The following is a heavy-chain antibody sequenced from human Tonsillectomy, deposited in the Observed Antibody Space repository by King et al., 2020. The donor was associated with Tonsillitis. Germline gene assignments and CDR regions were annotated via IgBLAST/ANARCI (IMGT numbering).Heavy chain of an antibody. Sequence: VQLVESGGGLVQPGRSLRLSCAVSGFTFRSYWMHWVRQAPGKGLAWVSRINSDGSSTSYADSVKGRFTISRDHAKNTLYLQMNSLRVEDTAVYYCARELAYYYSSGSVPRMNWFDPWGQGTLVTVSS. CDR3: ARELAYYYSSGSVPRMNWFDP. CDR1: GFTFRSYW. D-gene: IGHD3-10*01. J-gene: IGHJ5*02. V-gene: IGHV3-74*01. CDR2: INSDGSST.